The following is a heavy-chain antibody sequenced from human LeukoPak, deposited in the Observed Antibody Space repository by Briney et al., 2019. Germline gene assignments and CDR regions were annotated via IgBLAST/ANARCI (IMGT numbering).Heavy chain of an antibody. CDR1: GGSISSGDYY. D-gene: IGHD2-15*01. V-gene: IGHV4-30-4*01. Sequence: PSETLSLTCTVSGGSISSGDYYWSWIRQPPGKGLEWIGYIYYSGSPYSNPSLKSRLTISVDTSKNQFSLKLSSVTAADTAVYYCARVLVDCSGGSCYYFDYWGQGTLVTVSS. CDR2: IYYSGSP. CDR3: ARVLVDCSGGSCYYFDY. J-gene: IGHJ4*02.